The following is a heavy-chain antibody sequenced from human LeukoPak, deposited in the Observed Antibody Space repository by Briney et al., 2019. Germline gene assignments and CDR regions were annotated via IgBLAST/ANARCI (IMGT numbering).Heavy chain of an antibody. CDR1: GFTFSSYA. J-gene: IGHJ4*02. V-gene: IGHV3-23*01. D-gene: IGHD3-3*01. CDR2: FSGVGGST. Sequence: GGSLRLSCAASGFTFSSYAMSWVRQAPGKGLEWVSAFSGVGGSTYYADSVKGRFTISRDNSKNTLYLQMNSLRAEDTAVYYCAKDYDFWSGYSIAHYWGQGTLVTVSS. CDR3: AKDYDFWSGYSIAHY.